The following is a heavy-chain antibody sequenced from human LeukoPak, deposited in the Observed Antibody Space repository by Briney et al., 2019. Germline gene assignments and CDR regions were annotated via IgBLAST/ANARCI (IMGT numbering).Heavy chain of an antibody. Sequence: SVKVSCKASGGTFSSYAISWVRQAPGQGLEWMGGIIPIFGTANYAQKLQGRVTMTTDTSTSTAYMELRSLRSDDTAVYYCARDPWIVAASTGFLLDYWGQGTLVTASS. D-gene: IGHD2-15*01. CDR1: GGTFSSYA. J-gene: IGHJ4*02. V-gene: IGHV1-69*05. CDR2: IIPIFGTA. CDR3: ARDPWIVAASTGFLLDY.